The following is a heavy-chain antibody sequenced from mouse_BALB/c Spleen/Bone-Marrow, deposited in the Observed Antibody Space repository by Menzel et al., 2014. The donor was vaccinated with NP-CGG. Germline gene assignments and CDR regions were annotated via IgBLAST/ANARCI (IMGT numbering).Heavy chain of an antibody. CDR1: GFNIKDTY. CDR2: IDPANGNT. Sequence: VQLQQSGAELVKTGASVKLSCTASGFNIKDTYMHWVKQRTEQGLEGIGRIDPANGNTKYDPKFQGKATITADTSSNTAYPQLSSLTSEDTAVYYCAAYYRYLAWFAYWGQGTLVTVSA. V-gene: IGHV14-3*02. D-gene: IGHD2-14*01. J-gene: IGHJ3*01. CDR3: AAYYRYLAWFAY.